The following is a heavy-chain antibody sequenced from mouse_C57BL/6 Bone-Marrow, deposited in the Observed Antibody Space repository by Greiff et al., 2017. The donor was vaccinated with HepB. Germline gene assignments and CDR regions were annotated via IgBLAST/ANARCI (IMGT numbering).Heavy chain of an antibody. Sequence: VQLKESGGGLVQPGGSLKLSCAASGFTFSDYGMAWVRQAPRKGPEWVAFISNLAYSIYYADTVTGRFTISRENAKNTLYLEMSSLRSEDTAMYYCARVGGFAWFAYWGQGTLVTVSA. CDR3: ARVGGFAWFAY. CDR1: GFTFSDYG. V-gene: IGHV5-15*01. J-gene: IGHJ3*01. CDR2: ISNLAYSI. D-gene: IGHD3-1*01.